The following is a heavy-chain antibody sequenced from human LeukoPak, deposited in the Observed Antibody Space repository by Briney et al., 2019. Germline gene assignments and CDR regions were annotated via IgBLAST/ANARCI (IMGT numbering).Heavy chain of an antibody. J-gene: IGHJ4*02. Sequence: QAGGSLRLSCAASGFTFSSYAMSWVRQAPGKGLEWVSAISGSGGSTYYADSVKGRFTISRDNSKNTLYLQMNSLRAEDTAVYYCAKHKSDYYDSSGYISPGGQGYYFDYWGQGTLVTVSS. CDR3: AKHKSDYYDSSGYISPGGQGYYFDY. D-gene: IGHD3-22*01. CDR2: ISGSGGST. CDR1: GFTFSSYA. V-gene: IGHV3-23*01.